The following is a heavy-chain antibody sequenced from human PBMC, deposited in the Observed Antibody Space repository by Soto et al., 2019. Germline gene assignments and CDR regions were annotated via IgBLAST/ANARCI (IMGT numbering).Heavy chain of an antibody. CDR1: GGTFSSYA. D-gene: IGHD3-16*01. Sequence: GASVKVSCKASGGTFSSYAISWVRQAPGQGLEWMGWISAYNGNTNYAQKLQGRVTMTTDTSTSTAYMELRSLRSDDTAVYYCATNRGGTPTCYWGQGTLVTVSS. J-gene: IGHJ4*02. V-gene: IGHV1-18*01. CDR2: ISAYNGNT. CDR3: ATNRGGTPTCY.